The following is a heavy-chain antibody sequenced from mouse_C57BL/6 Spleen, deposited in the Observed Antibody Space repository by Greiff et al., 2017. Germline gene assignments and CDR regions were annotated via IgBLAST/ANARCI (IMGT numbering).Heavy chain of an antibody. J-gene: IGHJ4*01. CDR1: GYTFTSYW. V-gene: IGHV1-72*01. CDR2: IDPNSGGT. D-gene: IGHD1-1*01. CDR3: AKGITTVAYYYAMDY. Sequence: QVQLQQSGAELVKPGASVKLSCKASGYTFTSYWMHWVKQRPGRGLEWIGRIDPNSGGTKYNEKFKSKATLTVDKPSSTAYMQLSSLTSEDSAVYYCAKGITTVAYYYAMDYWGQGTTVTVSS.